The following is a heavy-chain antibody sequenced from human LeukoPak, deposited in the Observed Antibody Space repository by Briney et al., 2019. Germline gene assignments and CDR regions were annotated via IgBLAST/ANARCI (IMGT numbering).Heavy chain of an antibody. Sequence: RRSLRLSCAASGFIFRDHSMHWARQIPRKGLVWVSRIHPDGSTNYADSVKGRFTISRDNAKNTLYLQMRSLRFDDSSLYFCVRALGGSDDYWGQGTLVTVSS. D-gene: IGHD1-26*01. CDR2: IHPDGST. CDR1: GFIFRDHS. V-gene: IGHV3-74*01. CDR3: VRALGGSDDY. J-gene: IGHJ4*02.